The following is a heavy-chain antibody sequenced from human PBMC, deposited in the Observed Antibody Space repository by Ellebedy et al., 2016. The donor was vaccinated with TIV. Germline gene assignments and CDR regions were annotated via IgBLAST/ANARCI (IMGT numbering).Heavy chain of an antibody. CDR2: IYSGGST. CDR3: TRPYGSGSYSGGMDV. J-gene: IGHJ6*02. V-gene: IGHV3-53*01. D-gene: IGHD3-10*01. CDR1: GFTVSSNY. Sequence: GGSLRLXXAASGFTVSSNYMSWVRQAPGKGLEWVSVIYSGGSTYYADSVKGRFTISRDNSKNTLYLQMNSLRAEDTAVYYCTRPYGSGSYSGGMDVWGQGTTVTVSS.